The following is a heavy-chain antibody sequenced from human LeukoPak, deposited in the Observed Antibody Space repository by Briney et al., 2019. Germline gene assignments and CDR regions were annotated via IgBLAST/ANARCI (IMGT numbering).Heavy chain of an antibody. CDR1: GFTFSSFA. CDR2: IIGNGGSA. CDR3: AKIVGSRHC. J-gene: IGHJ4*02. V-gene: IGHV3-23*01. Sequence: PGGSLRPSCSASGFTFSSFALSWVRQAPGKGLEWVSGIIGNGGSAYYADSVKGRFTISRDNSKNTLYLQMNGLRAEDTAVYYCAKIVGSRHCWGQGTLVTVSS. D-gene: IGHD2-21*01.